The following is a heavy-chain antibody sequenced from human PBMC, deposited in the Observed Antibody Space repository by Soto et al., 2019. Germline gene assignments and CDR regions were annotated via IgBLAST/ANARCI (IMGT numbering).Heavy chain of an antibody. CDR3: ARHRIAVAGFSAFDI. J-gene: IGHJ3*02. D-gene: IGHD6-19*01. Sequence: QVPLVQSGAEVKKPGSSVKVSCKASGGTFSSYAITWVRQAPGQGLEWMGGIIPIFGTANYAQKFQGRVTITADESTSTAYMELSSLRSEDTAVYYCARHRIAVAGFSAFDIWGQGTMVTVSS. V-gene: IGHV1-69*01. CDR1: GGTFSSYA. CDR2: IIPIFGTA.